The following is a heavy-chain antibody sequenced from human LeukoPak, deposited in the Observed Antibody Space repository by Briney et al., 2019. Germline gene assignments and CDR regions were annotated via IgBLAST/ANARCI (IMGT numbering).Heavy chain of an antibody. CDR1: GFTFSDYG. V-gene: IGHV3-33*01. CDR3: AREGLTTTPNNAFDI. D-gene: IGHD1-1*01. J-gene: IGHJ3*02. Sequence: GGSLRLSCAASGFTFSDYGMHWVRQAPGKGLEWVAVIWSDENKNYYGDSVKGRFTIARDNFKRTLYLQMNSLRVEDTAVYYCAREGLTTTPNNAFDIWGQGTMVTVSS. CDR2: IWSDENKN.